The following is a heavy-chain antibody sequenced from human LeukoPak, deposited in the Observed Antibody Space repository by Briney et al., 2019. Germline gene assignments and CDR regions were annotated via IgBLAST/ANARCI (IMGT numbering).Heavy chain of an antibody. V-gene: IGHV4-34*01. Sequence: SETLSLTCAVYGGSFSGYYWSWIRQPPGKGLEWIGEINHSGSTNYNPSLKSRVTISVDTSKNQFSLKLSSVTAADTAVYYCARGGKQWLVRGFDYWGQGTLVTVSS. CDR1: GGSFSGYY. D-gene: IGHD6-19*01. CDR3: ARGGKQWLVRGFDY. CDR2: INHSGST. J-gene: IGHJ4*02.